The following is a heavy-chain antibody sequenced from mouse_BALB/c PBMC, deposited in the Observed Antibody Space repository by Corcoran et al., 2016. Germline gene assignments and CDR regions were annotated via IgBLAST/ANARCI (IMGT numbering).Heavy chain of an antibody. CDR2: INTYTGEP. Sequence: QIQLVQAGPELKKPGETVKISCKASGYTFTNYGMNWVKQATGKGLKLRGWINTYTGEPTYADDFKGRFAFSLEISASTAYLQINNLKNEDTATYFCARAPLHYYAMDYWGQGTSVTVSS. CDR1: GYTFTNYG. V-gene: IGHV9-3-1*01. D-gene: IGHD6-1*01. CDR3: ARAPLHYYAMDY. J-gene: IGHJ4*01.